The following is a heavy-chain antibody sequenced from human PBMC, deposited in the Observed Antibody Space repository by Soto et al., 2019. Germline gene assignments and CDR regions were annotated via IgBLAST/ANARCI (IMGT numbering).Heavy chain of an antibody. Sequence: AASVKVSCKASGYTFTGYYMHWVRQAPGQGLEWMGWINPNSGGTNYAQKFQGWVTMTRDTSISTAYMELSRLRSDDTAAYYCARDRVEMATIVYYYGVDVWGQGTTVTVSS. J-gene: IGHJ6*02. D-gene: IGHD5-12*01. V-gene: IGHV1-2*04. CDR3: ARDRVEMATIVYYYGVDV. CDR1: GYTFTGYY. CDR2: INPNSGGT.